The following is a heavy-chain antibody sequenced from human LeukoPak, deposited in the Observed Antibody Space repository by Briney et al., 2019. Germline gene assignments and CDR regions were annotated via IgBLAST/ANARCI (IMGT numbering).Heavy chain of an antibody. CDR2: INHSGST. V-gene: IGHV4-34*01. CDR1: GGSFSGYY. D-gene: IGHD3-3*01. CDR3: ARGRYYDFWSDYPYMDY. Sequence: ASETLSLTCAVYGGSFSGYYWSWIRQPPGKGLEWIGEINHSGSTNYNPSLKSRVTISVDTSKNQFSLKLSSVTAADTAVYYCARGRYYDFWSDYPYMDYWGQGTLVTVSS. J-gene: IGHJ4*02.